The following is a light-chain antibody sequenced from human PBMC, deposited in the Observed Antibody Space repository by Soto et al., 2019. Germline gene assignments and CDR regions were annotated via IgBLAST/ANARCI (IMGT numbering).Light chain of an antibody. Sequence: EIVMTQSPGTLSLSPGERATLSCRASQSVSSNLAWYQQKPGQAPRLLIYGASTRATGIPARFSGSGSGTEFTLTISSLQSEDFAVYYCQQYNNWRGTFGQGTKVDIK. CDR1: QSVSSN. V-gene: IGKV3-15*01. CDR2: GAS. J-gene: IGKJ1*01. CDR3: QQYNNWRGT.